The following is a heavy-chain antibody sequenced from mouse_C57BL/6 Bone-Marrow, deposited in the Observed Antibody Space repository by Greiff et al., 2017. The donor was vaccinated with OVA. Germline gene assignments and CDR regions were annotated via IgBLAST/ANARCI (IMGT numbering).Heavy chain of an antibody. V-gene: IGHV1-19*01. Sequence: VQLQQSGPVLVKPGASVKMSCKASGYTFTDYYMNWVKQSHGKSLEWIGVINPYNGGTSYNQKFKGKATLTVDKSSSTADMELNSLTSEDSAVYYCARLPYYAMDCWGQGTSVTVSS. CDR3: ARLPYYAMDC. CDR2: INPYNGGT. CDR1: GYTFTDYY. J-gene: IGHJ4*01.